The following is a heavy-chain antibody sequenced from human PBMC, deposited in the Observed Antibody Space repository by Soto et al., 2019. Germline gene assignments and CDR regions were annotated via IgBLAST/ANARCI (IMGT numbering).Heavy chain of an antibody. CDR2: VDYSGSA. Sequence: QLQLQESGPGLVKPSETLSLTCSVSGGSISTSSYFWGWIRQPPGKGLEWVGAVDYSGSANYRSSLQSRVTISVDTSQNQFSLRLRSVTAADTAVYYCARHRWGSGSYSGLLDFWGQGALVTVSS. V-gene: IGHV4-39*01. CDR3: ARHRWGSGSYSGLLDF. CDR1: GGSISTSSYF. D-gene: IGHD3-10*01. J-gene: IGHJ4*02.